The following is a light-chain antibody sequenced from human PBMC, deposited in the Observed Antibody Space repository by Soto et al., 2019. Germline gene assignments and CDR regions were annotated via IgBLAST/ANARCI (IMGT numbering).Light chain of an antibody. CDR2: DVN. J-gene: IGLJ2*01. CDR1: SSDVGGYNY. V-gene: IGLV2-11*01. Sequence: QSALTQPRSVSGSPGQSVTISCTGTSSDVGGYNYVSWYQQHPGKAPKLMIYDVNKRPSGVPDRFSGSKSGNTASLTISGLQAEDEADYYCCSYAGSYTRVFGGGTQLTVL. CDR3: CSYAGSYTRV.